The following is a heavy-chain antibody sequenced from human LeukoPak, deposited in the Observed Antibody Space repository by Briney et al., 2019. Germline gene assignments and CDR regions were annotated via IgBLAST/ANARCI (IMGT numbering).Heavy chain of an antibody. CDR1: GFTFSSYS. CDR2: IISSSSYT. V-gene: IGHV3-21*01. Sequence: GGSLRLSCAASGFTFSSYSMNWVRQAPGKGLEWVSSIISSSSYTYYADYVKGRFTITRDNATNTVYLQMNSLRAEDTAVYYCARADSSGYYFDYWGQGTLVTVSS. CDR3: ARADSSGYYFDY. J-gene: IGHJ4*02. D-gene: IGHD3-22*01.